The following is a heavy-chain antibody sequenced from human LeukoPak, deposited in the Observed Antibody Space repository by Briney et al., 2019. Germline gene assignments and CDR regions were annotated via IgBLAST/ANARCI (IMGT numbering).Heavy chain of an antibody. J-gene: IGHJ5*02. CDR3: AREGFRIRYFDWLPRNWFDP. CDR2: INPNSGGT. Sequence: ASVKVSCKASGYTFTGYYMHWVRQAPGQGLEWMGWINPNSGGTNYAQKFQGRVTMTRDTSISTAYMELSRLRSDDTAVYYCAREGFRIRYFDWLPRNWFDPWGQGTLVTVSS. V-gene: IGHV1-2*02. CDR1: GYTFTGYY. D-gene: IGHD3-9*01.